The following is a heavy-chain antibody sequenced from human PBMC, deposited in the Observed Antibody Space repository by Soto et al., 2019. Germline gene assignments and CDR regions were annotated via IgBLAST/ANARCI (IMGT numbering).Heavy chain of an antibody. J-gene: IGHJ2*01. Sequence: QVQLVQSGAEVKKPGSSVKVSCKASGGTFSSYAISWVRQAPGQGLEWMGGIIPIFGTANYAQKFQGRVTITADESTGTAYMELSSLRSEDTAVYYCARVVACGTGTTYWYFDLWGRGTLVTVSS. CDR3: ARVVACGTGTTYWYFDL. V-gene: IGHV1-69*01. CDR2: IIPIFGTA. D-gene: IGHD1-7*01. CDR1: GGTFSSYA.